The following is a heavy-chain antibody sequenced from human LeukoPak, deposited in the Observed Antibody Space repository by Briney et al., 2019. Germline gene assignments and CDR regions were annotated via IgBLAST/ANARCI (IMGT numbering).Heavy chain of an antibody. V-gene: IGHV3-23*01. Sequence: GGSLRLSCTASGFTLSSYAMTWVRQALGKGLEWVSGISVSGDYTYYADSVNGRFTISRDNSKNALYLQMNSLRAEDTAIYYCAKVATWGQGTLVTVSS. CDR3: AKVAT. CDR1: GFTLSSYA. CDR2: ISVSGDYT. J-gene: IGHJ5*02.